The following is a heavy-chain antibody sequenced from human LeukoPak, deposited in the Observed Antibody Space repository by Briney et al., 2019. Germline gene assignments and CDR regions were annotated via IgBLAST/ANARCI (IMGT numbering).Heavy chain of an antibody. CDR3: ARMNWNHAFDI. J-gene: IGHJ3*02. V-gene: IGHV1-2*04. CDR1: GYTFTGYY. D-gene: IGHD1-1*01. Sequence: ASVKVSCKASGYTFTGYYMHWVRQAPGQGLEWMGWINPNSGGTNYAQKFQGWVTKTRDTSISTAYMELSRLRSDDTAVYYCARMNWNHAFDIWGQGTMVTVSS. CDR2: INPNSGGT.